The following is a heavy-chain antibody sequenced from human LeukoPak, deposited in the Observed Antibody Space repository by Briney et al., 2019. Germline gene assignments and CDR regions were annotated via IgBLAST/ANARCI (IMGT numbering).Heavy chain of an antibody. CDR3: ASRRTYYYYGMDV. Sequence: SETLSLTCTVSGGSISSGDYYWSWIRQPPGKGLEWIGYIYYSGSTYYNPSLKSRVTISVDTSKNQFSLKLSSVTAADTAVYYCASRRTYYYYGMDVWGQGTTVTVSS. V-gene: IGHV4-30-4*01. J-gene: IGHJ6*02. CDR2: IYYSGST. CDR1: GGSISSGDYY.